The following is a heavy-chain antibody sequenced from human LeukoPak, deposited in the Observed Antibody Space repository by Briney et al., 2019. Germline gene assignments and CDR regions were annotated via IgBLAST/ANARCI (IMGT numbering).Heavy chain of an antibody. CDR3: AKDAIEGRYYFDY. Sequence: QAGGSLRLSCAASGFTFSIYEMNWVRQAPGKGLEWVSYISSSGSTIYYADPVKSRFTISRDNSKNTLYLQMNSLRAEDTAVYYCAKDAIEGRYYFDYWGQGTLVTVSS. V-gene: IGHV3-48*03. CDR2: ISSSGSTI. CDR1: GFTFSIYE. D-gene: IGHD3-10*01. J-gene: IGHJ4*02.